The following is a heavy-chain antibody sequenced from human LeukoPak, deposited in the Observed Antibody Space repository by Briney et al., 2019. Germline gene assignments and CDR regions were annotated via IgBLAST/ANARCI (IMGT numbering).Heavy chain of an antibody. Sequence: SVKVSCKASGGTFSSYAISWVRQAPGQGLEWMGGIIPIFGTANYAQKFQGRVTITADESTSTAYMELSSLRSDDTAVYYCTRDLNWSGYYKDAFHIWGQGTMVTVSS. V-gene: IGHV1-69*13. CDR1: GGTFSSYA. CDR2: IIPIFGTA. J-gene: IGHJ3*02. CDR3: TRDLNWSGYYKDAFHI. D-gene: IGHD3-3*01.